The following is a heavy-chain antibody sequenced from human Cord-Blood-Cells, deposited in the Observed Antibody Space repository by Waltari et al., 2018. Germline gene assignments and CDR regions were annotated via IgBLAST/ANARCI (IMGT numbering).Heavy chain of an antibody. V-gene: IGHV3-74*01. Sequence: EVQLVESGGGLVQPGGSLRLSCAASGFTFSSYWMHWVRQATGKGLVGVSPINRDGSSTSYADSVKGRFTISRDNAKNTLYLQMNSLRAEDTAVYYCARDLYGSGSYNWFDPWGQGTLVTVSS. J-gene: IGHJ5*02. CDR1: GFTFSSYW. CDR2: INRDGSST. CDR3: ARDLYGSGSYNWFDP. D-gene: IGHD3-10*01.